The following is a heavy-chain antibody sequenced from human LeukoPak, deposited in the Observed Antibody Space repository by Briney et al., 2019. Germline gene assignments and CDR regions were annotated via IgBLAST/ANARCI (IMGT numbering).Heavy chain of an antibody. Sequence: SETLSLTCAVFGGSISSGDYPWSWIRQPPGKGLEWIGYIFHTGHTSYNPSLKSRVTISVDMSKNQLSLKLSSVIAADTAVYYCARGFYGSGSQFDYWGQGTLVTVSS. CDR1: GGSISSGDYP. CDR3: ARGFYGSGSQFDY. D-gene: IGHD3-10*01. J-gene: IGHJ4*02. V-gene: IGHV4-30-2*01. CDR2: IFHTGHT.